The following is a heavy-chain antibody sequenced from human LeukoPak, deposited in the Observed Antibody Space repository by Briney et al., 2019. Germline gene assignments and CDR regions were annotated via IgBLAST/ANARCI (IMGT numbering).Heavy chain of an antibody. CDR1: WYTLPPYD. D-gene: IGHD3-10*02. Sequence: GGSVKVSCQASWYTLPPYDIHWGGQATGQRREWRGGMNPNSGNTGYAQKFQGRVTMTRNTSISTAYMELSSLRSEDTAVYYCARVYVPVLGYYYYMDVWGKGTMVTISS. CDR3: ARVYVPVLGYYYYMDV. V-gene: IGHV1-8*01. J-gene: IGHJ6*03. CDR2: MNPNSGNT.